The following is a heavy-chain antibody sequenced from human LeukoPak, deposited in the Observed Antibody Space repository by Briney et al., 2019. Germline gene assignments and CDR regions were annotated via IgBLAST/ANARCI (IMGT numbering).Heavy chain of an antibody. CDR2: INPNSGGT. V-gene: IGHV1-2*02. CDR1: GYTFTVYY. D-gene: IGHD3-10*01. J-gene: IGHJ6*02. Sequence: ASVTVSCKASGYTFTVYYMHWVRQAPGQGLEWMGWINPNSGGTNYAQKFQGRVTMTRDTSISTADMELSRLRSDDTAVYYCARGRGSGSFYGMDVWGQGTTVTVSS. CDR3: ARGRGSGSFYGMDV.